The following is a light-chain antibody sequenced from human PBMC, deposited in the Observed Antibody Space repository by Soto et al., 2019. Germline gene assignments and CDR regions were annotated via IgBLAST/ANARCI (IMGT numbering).Light chain of an antibody. Sequence: ERMMTQSPATLSLSPGEGATLSCRASQGIGDTLAWYQHKPGQTPRLLIYDTSTRATGIPARFSGSGSGTEFTLIISSLQSEDSAVYYCQQYNSWLWTFGQGTKVDIK. CDR1: QGIGDT. CDR3: QQYNSWLWT. CDR2: DTS. J-gene: IGKJ1*01. V-gene: IGKV3-15*01.